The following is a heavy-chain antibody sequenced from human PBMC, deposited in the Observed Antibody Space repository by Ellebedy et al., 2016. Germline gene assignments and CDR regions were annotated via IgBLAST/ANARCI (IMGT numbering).Heavy chain of an antibody. Sequence: ASVKVSCXASGYTFTSYAMHWVRQAPGQRLEWMGWINAGNGNTKYSQKFQGRVTITRDTSASTAYMELSSLRSEDTAVYYCATARPFEYYFDYWGQGTLVTVSS. CDR3: ATARPFEYYFDY. V-gene: IGHV1-3*01. J-gene: IGHJ4*02. CDR1: GYTFTSYA. CDR2: INAGNGNT.